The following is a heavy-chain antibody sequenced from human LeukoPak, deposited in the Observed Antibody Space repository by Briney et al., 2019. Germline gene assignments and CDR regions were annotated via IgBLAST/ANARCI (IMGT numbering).Heavy chain of an antibody. Sequence: GRSLRLSCAASGFTFSSFSMHWVRQAPGKGLEWVALISYDGSNEFYADSVRGRFTISRGNSKGTLYLQMNSLRAEDTATYYCARNRGVTSGYDYFDYWGQGTLVSVSS. J-gene: IGHJ4*02. CDR1: GFTFSSFS. CDR3: ARNRGVTSGYDYFDY. D-gene: IGHD5-12*01. CDR2: ISYDGSNE. V-gene: IGHV3-30-3*01.